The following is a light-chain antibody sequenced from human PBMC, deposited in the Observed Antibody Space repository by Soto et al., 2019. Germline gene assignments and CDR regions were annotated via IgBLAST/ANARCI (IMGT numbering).Light chain of an antibody. CDR1: SSDVGGYNY. V-gene: IGLV2-14*01. J-gene: IGLJ1*01. CDR3: SSYTSSSTLYV. CDR2: EVS. Sequence: QSALTQPASVSGSPGQSITISCTGTSSDVGGYNYVSWYQQHPGKAPKLMIYEVSNRPSGVSNRFSGSKSGNKASLTISGLQAEHEADYYCSSYTSSSTLYVSGTGTKVTVL.